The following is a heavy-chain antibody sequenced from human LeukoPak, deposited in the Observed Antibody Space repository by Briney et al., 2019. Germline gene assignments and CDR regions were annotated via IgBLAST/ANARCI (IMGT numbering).Heavy chain of an antibody. D-gene: IGHD3-3*01. CDR2: ISSSSSYI. CDR1: GFTFSSYS. V-gene: IGHV3-21*01. CDR3: ARDKGEDFWSGYYTYDAFDI. J-gene: IGHJ3*02. Sequence: GGSLRLSCAASGFTFSSYSMNWVRQAPGKGLEWVSSISSSSSYIYYADSVKGRFTISRDNAKNSLYLQMNSLRAEDTAVYYCARDKGEDFWSGYYTYDAFDIWGQGTMVTVSS.